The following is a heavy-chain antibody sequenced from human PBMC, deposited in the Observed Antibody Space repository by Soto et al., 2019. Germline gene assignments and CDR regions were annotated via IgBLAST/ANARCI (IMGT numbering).Heavy chain of an antibody. Sequence: QVQLQQWGAGLLKPSETLSLTCAVYGGSFSGYYWTWIRQPPGTGLEWIGETNHSGSTNYNPSLKSRVTISVDTSTNQFSLKLTSVTAADTAVYYCARDKITGLCDYWGQGTLVTVSS. CDR2: TNHSGST. CDR3: ARDKITGLCDY. D-gene: IGHD2-8*02. CDR1: GGSFSGYY. J-gene: IGHJ4*02. V-gene: IGHV4-34*01.